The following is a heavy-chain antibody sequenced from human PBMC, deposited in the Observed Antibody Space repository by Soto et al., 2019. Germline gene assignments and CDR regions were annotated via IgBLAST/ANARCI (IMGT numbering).Heavy chain of an antibody. Sequence: KPSETLSLTCAVYGGSFSGYYWSWIRQPPGKGLEWIGEINHSGSTNYNPSLKSRVTISVDTSKNQFSLKLSSVTAADTAVYYCASLWGFIAARPFDYRGKGTLITVSS. J-gene: IGHJ4*02. V-gene: IGHV4-34*01. CDR2: INHSGST. CDR1: GGSFSGYY. D-gene: IGHD6-6*01. CDR3: ASLWGFIAARPFDY.